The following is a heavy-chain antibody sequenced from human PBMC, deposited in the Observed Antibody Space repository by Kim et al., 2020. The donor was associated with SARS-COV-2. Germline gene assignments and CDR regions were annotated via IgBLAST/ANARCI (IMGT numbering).Heavy chain of an antibody. J-gene: IGHJ4*01. Sequence: GGSLRLSCAASGFTFSSYAMHWVRQAPGKGLEWVAVISYDGSNKYYADSVKGRFTISRDNSKNTLYLQMNSLRAEDTAVYYCARAVLRFLEWYPLDYWG. CDR3: ARAVLRFLEWYPLDY. V-gene: IGHV3-30*04. D-gene: IGHD3-3*01. CDR2: ISYDGSNK. CDR1: GFTFSSYA.